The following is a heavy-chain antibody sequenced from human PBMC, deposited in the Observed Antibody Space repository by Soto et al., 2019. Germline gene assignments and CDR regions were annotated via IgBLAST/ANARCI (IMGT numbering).Heavy chain of an antibody. J-gene: IGHJ6*02. V-gene: IGHV3-48*02. Sequence: GGSLRLSCAASGFTFSSYSMNWVRQAPGKGLEWVSYISSSSSTIYYADSVKGRFTISRDNAKNSLYLQMNSLRDEDTAVYYCARDLGYCSSTSCYDYYYYGMDVWGQGTTVTVSS. D-gene: IGHD2-2*01. CDR3: ARDLGYCSSTSCYDYYYYGMDV. CDR2: ISSSSSTI. CDR1: GFTFSSYS.